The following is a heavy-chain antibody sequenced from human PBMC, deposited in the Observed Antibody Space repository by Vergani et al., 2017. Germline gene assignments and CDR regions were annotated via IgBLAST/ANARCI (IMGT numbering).Heavy chain of an antibody. CDR1: GGSISSSSYY. Sequence: QLQLQESGPGLVKPSETLSLTCTVSGGSISSSSYYWGWIRQPPGKGLEWIGSIYYSGSTYYNPSLKSRVTISVDTSKNQFSLKLSSVTAADTAVYYCARDPSYVGFDYWGQGTLVTVSS. J-gene: IGHJ4*02. CDR2: IYYSGST. CDR3: ARDPSYVGFDY. V-gene: IGHV4-39*07. D-gene: IGHD1-26*01.